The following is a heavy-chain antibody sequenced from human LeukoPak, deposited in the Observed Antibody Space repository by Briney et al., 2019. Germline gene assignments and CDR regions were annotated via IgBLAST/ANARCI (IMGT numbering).Heavy chain of an antibody. Sequence: SVKVSCKAPGGTFSSYAISWVRQAPGQGLEWMGRIIPIFGTANYSQRFQGRVTITTDESTSTAYMELSSLRSEDTAVYYCAREARFGELLYHDYWGQGTLVTVSS. J-gene: IGHJ4*02. D-gene: IGHD3-10*01. V-gene: IGHV1-69*05. CDR3: AREARFGELLYHDY. CDR1: GGTFSSYA. CDR2: IIPIFGTA.